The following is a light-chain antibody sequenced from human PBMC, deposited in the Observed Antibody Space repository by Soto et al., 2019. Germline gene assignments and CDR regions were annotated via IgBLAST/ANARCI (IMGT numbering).Light chain of an antibody. CDR3: SSFTTSNTGV. V-gene: IGLV2-14*01. J-gene: IGLJ3*02. Sequence: QSALTQPASVSGSPGQSIAISCTGTSSDVGAYSYVSWYQQHPGNAPKLMIYEVTNRPSGVSNRFSGSKSGNTASLTISGLQAEDEADYYCSSFTTSNTGVFGGGTQLTVL. CDR1: SSDVGAYSY. CDR2: EVT.